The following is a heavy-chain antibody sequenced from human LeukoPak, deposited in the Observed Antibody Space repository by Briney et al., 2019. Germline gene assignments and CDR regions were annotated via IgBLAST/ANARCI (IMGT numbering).Heavy chain of an antibody. V-gene: IGHV3-48*02. J-gene: IGHJ4*02. CDR3: ARNPAGIGDY. CDR2: ITSSSSTI. CDR1: GFTFSSFS. D-gene: IGHD1-26*01. Sequence: GGSLRLSCAASGFTFSSFSMNWVRQAPGKGLEWVSFITSSSSTIYYADSVKGRSTVSRDNAKNSLYLQMNNLRDEDTAVYYCARNPAGIGDYWGQGTLVTVSS.